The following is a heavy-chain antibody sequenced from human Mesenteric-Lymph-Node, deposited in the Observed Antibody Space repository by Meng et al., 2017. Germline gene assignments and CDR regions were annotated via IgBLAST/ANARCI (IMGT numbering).Heavy chain of an antibody. V-gene: IGHV3-73*01. CDR2: IRTRPNYYAA. CDR1: GFPFSGSI. Sequence: GESLKISCAASGFPFSGSIIHWVRQASGKGLEWVGRIRTRPNYYAATYTASVRGRFTIARDDSKNTAYLQMNSLKIENTAVYYCTTLSGWNSVTNDAFDLWGQGTTVTVSS. CDR3: TTLSGWNSVTNDAFDL. D-gene: IGHD1-7*01. J-gene: IGHJ3*01.